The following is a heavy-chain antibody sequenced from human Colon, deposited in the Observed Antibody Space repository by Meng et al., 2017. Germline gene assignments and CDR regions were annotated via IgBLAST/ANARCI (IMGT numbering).Heavy chain of an antibody. CDR3: ARALNVDDGKTF. Sequence: GGSLRLSCAASGFTFSSYWMQWVRQAPGKGLVWVSRINGDGSSTSYADSVKGRFTISRDNAKNTLYLQMNSLRAEDTAVYYCARALNVDDGKTFWGQGTLVTVSS. CDR2: INGDGSST. V-gene: IGHV3-74*01. CDR1: GFTFSSYW. J-gene: IGHJ4*02. D-gene: IGHD4-23*01.